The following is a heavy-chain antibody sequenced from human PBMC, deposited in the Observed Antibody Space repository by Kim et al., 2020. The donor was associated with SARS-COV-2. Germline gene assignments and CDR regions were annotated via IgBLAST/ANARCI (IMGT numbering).Heavy chain of an antibody. Sequence: SETLSLTCTVSGGSISSYYWSWIRQPPGKGLEWIGYIYYSGSTNYNPSLKSRVTISVDTSKNQFSLKLSSVTAADTAVYYCARDEGSGSYYNVYNWFGPWGQGTLVTVSS. V-gene: IGHV4-59*13. CDR1: GGSISSYY. D-gene: IGHD3-10*01. J-gene: IGHJ5*02. CDR2: IYYSGST. CDR3: ARDEGSGSYYNVYNWFGP.